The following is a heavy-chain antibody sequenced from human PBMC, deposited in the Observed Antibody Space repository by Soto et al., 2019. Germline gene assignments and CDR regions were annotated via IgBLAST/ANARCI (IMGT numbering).Heavy chain of an antibody. CDR1: GFTFDDYG. V-gene: IGHV3-20*04. J-gene: IGHJ4*02. D-gene: IGHD3-3*01. Sequence: GGSLRLSCAASGFTFDDYGMSWVRQAPGKGLEWVSGINWNGGSTGYADSVKGRFTISRDNAKNSLYLQMNSLRAEDTAVYYCARGGKYYDFWSGYSNFDYWGQGTLVTVSS. CDR3: ARGGKYYDFWSGYSNFDY. CDR2: INWNGGST.